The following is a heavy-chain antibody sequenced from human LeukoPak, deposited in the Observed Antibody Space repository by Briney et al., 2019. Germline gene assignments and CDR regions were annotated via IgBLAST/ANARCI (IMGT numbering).Heavy chain of an antibody. CDR2: IYYSGST. D-gene: IGHD3-10*01. V-gene: IGHV4-59*01. J-gene: IGHJ5*02. CDR3: ARGGLSGSGGNWFDP. Sequence: PSETLSLTCTVSGGSISSYYWSWIRQPPGKGLEWIGYIYYSGSTNYNPSLKSRVTISVDMSKNQFSLKLSSVTAADTAVYYCARGGLSGSGGNWFDPWGQGTLVTVSS. CDR1: GGSISSYY.